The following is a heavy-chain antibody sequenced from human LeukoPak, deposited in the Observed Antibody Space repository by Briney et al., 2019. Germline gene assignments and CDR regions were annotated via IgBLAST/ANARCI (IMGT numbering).Heavy chain of an antibody. J-gene: IGHJ4*02. CDR2: IYYSGST. CDR1: GGSISSTSYH. Sequence: SETLSLTCTVSGGSISSTSYHWAWIRQPPGKGLEWIGYIYYSGSTNYNPSLKSRVTISVDTSKNQFSLKLSSVTAADTAVYYCARQSIAAAGGFDYWGQGTLVTVSS. D-gene: IGHD6-13*01. V-gene: IGHV4-61*05. CDR3: ARQSIAAAGGFDY.